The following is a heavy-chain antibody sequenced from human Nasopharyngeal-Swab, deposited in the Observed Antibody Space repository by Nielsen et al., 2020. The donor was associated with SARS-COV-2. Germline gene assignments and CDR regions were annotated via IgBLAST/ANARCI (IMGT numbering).Heavy chain of an antibody. CDR3: ARASGYDFGYYYGMDV. D-gene: IGHD5-12*01. Sequence: GESLKISCAASGFTFSSYSMNWVRQAPGKGLEWVSYISSSSSTIYYADSVKGRFTISRDNAKNSLYLQMNSLRAEDTAVYYCARASGYDFGYYYGMDVWGQGTTVTVSS. CDR1: GFTFSSYS. CDR2: ISSSSSTI. V-gene: IGHV3-48*01. J-gene: IGHJ6*02.